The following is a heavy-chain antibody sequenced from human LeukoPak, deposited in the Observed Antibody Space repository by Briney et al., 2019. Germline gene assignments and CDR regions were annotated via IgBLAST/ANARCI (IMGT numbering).Heavy chain of an antibody. CDR3: ARVADSSSGNWFDP. CDR1: GGSISSSSYY. D-gene: IGHD6-6*01. J-gene: IGHJ5*02. Sequence: SETLSLTCTVSGGSISSSSYYWGWLRQPPGKGLEWIGSIYYSGSTYYNPSLKSRVTISVDTSKNQFSLKLSSVTAADTAVYYCARVADSSSGNWFDPWGQGTLVTVSS. CDR2: IYYSGST. V-gene: IGHV4-39*07.